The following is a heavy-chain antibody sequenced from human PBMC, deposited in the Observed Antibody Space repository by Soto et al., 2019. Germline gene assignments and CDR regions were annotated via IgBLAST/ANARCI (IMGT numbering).Heavy chain of an antibody. V-gene: IGHV1-2*04. CDR1: GYSFTDYH. CDR2: INPKSGGT. D-gene: IGHD2-8*01. J-gene: IGHJ6*02. CDR3: ARGDSTDCSNGVCSFFYNHDMDV. Sequence: SVTVSCKASGYSFTDYHIHWVRQAPGQGLEWLGRINPKSGGTSTAQKFQGWVTMTTDTSISTASMELTRLTSDDTAIYYCARGDSTDCSNGVCSFFYNHDMDVWGQGTTVTVSS.